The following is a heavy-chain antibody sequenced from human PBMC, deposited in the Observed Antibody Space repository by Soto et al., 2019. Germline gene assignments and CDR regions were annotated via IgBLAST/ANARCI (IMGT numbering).Heavy chain of an antibody. V-gene: IGHV1-2*04. CDR1: GYSFTDYH. CDR2: INPKSGGT. D-gene: IGHD2-8*01. J-gene: IGHJ6*02. CDR3: ARGDSTDCSNGVCSFFYNHDMDV. Sequence: SVTVSCKASGYSFTDYHIHWVRQAPGQGLEWLGRINPKSGGTSTAQKFQGWVTMTTDTSISTASMELTRLTSDDTAIYYCARGDSTDCSNGVCSFFYNHDMDVWGQGTTVTVSS.